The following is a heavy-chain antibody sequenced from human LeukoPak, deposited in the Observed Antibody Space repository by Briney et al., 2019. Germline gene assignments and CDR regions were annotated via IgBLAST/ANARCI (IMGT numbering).Heavy chain of an antibody. V-gene: IGHV3-33*01. J-gene: IGHJ4*02. CDR3: ATLPRTYGPLDY. CDR1: GFTFSSYG. Sequence: GGSLRLSCAASGFTFSSYGMHWVRQAPGKGLEWVAVIWFDGSTKYYGDSVKGRFTISRDNSRDTLYLQMNSLRAEDTAVYYCATLPRTYGPLDYWGQGTLVTVSS. CDR2: IWFDGSTK. D-gene: IGHD1-7*01.